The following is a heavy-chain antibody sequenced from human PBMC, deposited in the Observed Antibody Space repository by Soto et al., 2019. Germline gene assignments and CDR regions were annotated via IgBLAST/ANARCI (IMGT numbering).Heavy chain of an antibody. D-gene: IGHD4-17*01. CDR3: ARQVTTVVADAFDI. CDR1: GFTFSDYY. CDR2: ISSSGSTI. V-gene: IGHV3-11*01. J-gene: IGHJ3*02. Sequence: PGGSLRLSCAASGFTFSDYYMSWIRQAPGKGLEWVSYISSSGSTIYYADSVKGRFTISRDNAKNSLYLQMNSLRAEDTAVYYCARQVTTVVADAFDIWGQGTMVTVSS.